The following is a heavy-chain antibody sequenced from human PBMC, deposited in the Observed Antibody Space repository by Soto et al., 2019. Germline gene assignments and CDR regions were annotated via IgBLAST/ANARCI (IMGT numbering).Heavy chain of an antibody. Sequence: QVQLQESGPGLVKPSQTLSLTCTVSGGSISSGGYYWSWIRQHPGKGLEWIGYIYYSGSTYYNPSLKSRVTISVDTSKNQFSLKLSSVTAADTAVYYCARDYYDSSGYYLYYFDYWGQGTLVTVSS. V-gene: IGHV4-31*03. CDR2: IYYSGST. CDR1: GGSISSGGYY. CDR3: ARDYYDSSGYYLYYFDY. D-gene: IGHD3-22*01. J-gene: IGHJ4*02.